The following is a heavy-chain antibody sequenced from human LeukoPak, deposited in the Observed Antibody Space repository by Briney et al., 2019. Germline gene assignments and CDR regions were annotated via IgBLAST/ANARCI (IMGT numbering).Heavy chain of an antibody. Sequence: ASVKLSCKASGSTFTGYYMHWVRQAPGHGLEWMGWINPNSGGTNYAQKFQGRVTMTRDTSISTAYMELSRLRSDDTAVYYCARGGDSSGYSIDPWGQGTLVTVSS. CDR1: GSTFTGYY. CDR3: ARGGDSSGYSIDP. V-gene: IGHV1-2*02. D-gene: IGHD3-22*01. J-gene: IGHJ5*02. CDR2: INPNSGGT.